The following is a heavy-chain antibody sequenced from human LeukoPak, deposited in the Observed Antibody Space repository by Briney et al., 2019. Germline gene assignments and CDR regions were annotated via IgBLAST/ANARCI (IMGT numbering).Heavy chain of an antibody. Sequence: GGSLRLSCAASGFTFSSYEMNWVRQAPGKGLEWVSYISSSGTVIYYADSVKGRFAISRDNAKNSLSLQMNSLRAEDTAVYYCARIYYYGSGSYYESMDVWGKGTTVTVSS. D-gene: IGHD3-10*01. CDR1: GFTFSSYE. CDR3: ARIYYYGSGSYYESMDV. CDR2: ISSSGTVI. V-gene: IGHV3-48*03. J-gene: IGHJ6*03.